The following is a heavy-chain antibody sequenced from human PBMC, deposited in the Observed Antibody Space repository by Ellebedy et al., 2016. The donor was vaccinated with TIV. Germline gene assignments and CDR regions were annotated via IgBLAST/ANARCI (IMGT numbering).Heavy chain of an antibody. CDR3: ARLPHVLIGGMFDWLHSYFDY. D-gene: IGHD3-9*01. V-gene: IGHV4-34*01. CDR2: INHSGST. Sequence: MPSETLSLTCAVYGGSFSGYYWSWIRQPPGKGLEWIGEINHSGSTNYNPSLKSRVTISVDTSKNQFSLTLSSVTAADTAVYYCARLPHVLIGGMFDWLHSYFDYWGQGTLVTVSS. CDR1: GGSFSGYY. J-gene: IGHJ4*02.